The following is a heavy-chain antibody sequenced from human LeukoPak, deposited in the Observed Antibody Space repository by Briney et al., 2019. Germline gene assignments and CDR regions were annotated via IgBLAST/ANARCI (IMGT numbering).Heavy chain of an antibody. V-gene: IGHV3-23*01. CDR1: GFTFSSYA. CDR2: ISGNGGNT. D-gene: IGHD6-6*01. CDR3: AKDSIAARLVYYYYYMYV. J-gene: IGHJ6*03. Sequence: GGSLRLSCAASGFTFSSYAMSWVRQAPGKGLEWVSVISGNGGNTYYADSVKGRFTISRDNSKNTLYLQMNSLRAEDTAVYYCAKDSIAARLVYYYYYMYVWGKGTTVTVSS.